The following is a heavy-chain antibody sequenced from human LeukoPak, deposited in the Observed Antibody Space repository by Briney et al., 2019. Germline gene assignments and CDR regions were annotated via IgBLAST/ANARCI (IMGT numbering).Heavy chain of an antibody. J-gene: IGHJ4*02. CDR1: GLTCSTCD. CDR3: ARVNWDPLGAY. Sequence: GGSLRLSCAASGLTCSTCDMNWVRQAPGKGLEWVSGISARSTHYADSVKGRFTISRDNSKNTLYLQMNSLRAEDTAVYYCARVNWDPLGAYWGQGTLVTVSS. CDR2: ISARST. D-gene: IGHD7-27*01. V-gene: IGHV3-23*01.